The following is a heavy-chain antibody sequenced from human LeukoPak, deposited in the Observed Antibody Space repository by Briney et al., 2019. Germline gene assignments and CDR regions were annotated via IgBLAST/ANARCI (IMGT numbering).Heavy chain of an antibody. Sequence: GGSLRLSCAASGFTFSSYWMHWVRQAPGKGLVWVSRINNDGGSTNYADSAKGRFTISRDNAKNTLYLQMNSLRAEDTAVYYCARVGYKQQLGTYYFDYWGQGTLVTVSS. D-gene: IGHD6-13*01. CDR3: ARVGYKQQLGTYYFDY. V-gene: IGHV3-74*01. CDR1: GFTFSSYW. CDR2: INNDGGST. J-gene: IGHJ4*02.